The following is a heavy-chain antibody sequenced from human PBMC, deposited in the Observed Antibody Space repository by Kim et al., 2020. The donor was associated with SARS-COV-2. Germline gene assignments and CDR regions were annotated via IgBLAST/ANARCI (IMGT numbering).Heavy chain of an antibody. D-gene: IGHD6-19*01. CDR3: ARALSSSGIAVDDGYGMDV. V-gene: IGHV4-59*01. CDR1: GGSISSYY. J-gene: IGHJ6*02. Sequence: SETLSLTCTVSGGSISSYYWSWIRQPPGKGLEWIGYIYYSGSTNYNPSLKSRVTISVDTSKNQFSLKLSSVTAADTAVYYCARALSSSGIAVDDGYGMDVWGQGTTVTVSS. CDR2: IYYSGST.